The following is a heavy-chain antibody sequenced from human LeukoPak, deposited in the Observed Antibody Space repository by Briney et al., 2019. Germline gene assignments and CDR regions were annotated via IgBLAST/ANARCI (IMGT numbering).Heavy chain of an antibody. CDR3: AKGGYYDILTGYPPPLYYMDV. Sequence: GGSLRLSCAASGFTFSSYGMSWVRQAPGKGLEWVSAISGSGGSTYYADSVKGRFTISRDNSKNTLYLQMNSLRAEDTAVYYCAKGGYYDILTGYPPPLYYMDVWGKVTTVTISS. CDR1: GFTFSSYG. CDR2: ISGSGGST. V-gene: IGHV3-23*01. D-gene: IGHD3-9*01. J-gene: IGHJ6*03.